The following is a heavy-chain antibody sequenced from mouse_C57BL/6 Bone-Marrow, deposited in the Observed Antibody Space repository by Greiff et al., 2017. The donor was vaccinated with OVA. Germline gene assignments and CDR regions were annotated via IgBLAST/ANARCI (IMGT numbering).Heavy chain of an antibody. CDR1: GYTFTSYG. CDR3: ARWVDYDGVPYAMDY. J-gene: IGHJ4*01. CDR2: IYPRSGNT. V-gene: IGHV1-81*01. Sequence: VQLVESGAELARPGASVKLSCKASGYTFTSYGISWVKQRTGQGLEWIGEIYPRSGNTYYNEKFKGKATLTADKSSSTAYMELRILTSEDSAVYVCARWVDYDGVPYAMDYWGQGTSVTVSA. D-gene: IGHD2-4*01.